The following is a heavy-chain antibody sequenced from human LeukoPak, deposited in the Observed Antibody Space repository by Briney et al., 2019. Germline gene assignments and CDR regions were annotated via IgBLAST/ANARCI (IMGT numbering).Heavy chain of an antibody. CDR3: ASLESAGYLDL. CDR1: GGSISGYH. V-gene: IGHV4-59*01. D-gene: IGHD3-9*01. Sequence: SETLTLTCTVSGGSISGYHWSWIRQPPGKGLEWIGYIYYSGSTNYNPSHKSRVTISVDTSKNQFSLKLSSVTAADTAVYYCASLESAGYLDLWARETVLTVSS. CDR2: IYYSGST. J-gene: IGHJ4*02.